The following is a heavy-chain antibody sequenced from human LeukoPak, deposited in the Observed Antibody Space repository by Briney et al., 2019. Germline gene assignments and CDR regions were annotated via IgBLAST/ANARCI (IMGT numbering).Heavy chain of an antibody. CDR1: GGTFSSYA. Sequence: SVKVSCKASGGTFSSYAISWVRQAPGQGLEWMGGIIPIFGTANYAQKFQGRVTITADKSTSTAYMELSSLRSEDTAVYYCARVEHSSSAYYYYMDVWGKGTTVTVSS. CDR2: IIPIFGTA. CDR3: ARVEHSSSAYYYYMDV. D-gene: IGHD6-13*01. V-gene: IGHV1-69*06. J-gene: IGHJ6*03.